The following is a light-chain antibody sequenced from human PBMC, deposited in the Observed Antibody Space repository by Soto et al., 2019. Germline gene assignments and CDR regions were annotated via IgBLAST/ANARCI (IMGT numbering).Light chain of an antibody. CDR3: QQRSNWPPIT. Sequence: EIVLTQSPATLSLSPGERATISCRASQCVSSYLAWYQQKPGQAPRLLIYDASNRATGIPARFSGSGSGTDFTLTISSLEPEDFAVYYCQQRSNWPPITFGQGTRLEIK. J-gene: IGKJ5*01. CDR1: QCVSSY. V-gene: IGKV3-11*01. CDR2: DAS.